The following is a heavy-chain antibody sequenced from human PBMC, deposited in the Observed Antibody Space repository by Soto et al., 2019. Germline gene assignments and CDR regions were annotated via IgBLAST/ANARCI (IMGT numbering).Heavy chain of an antibody. CDR2: IYYSGST. V-gene: IGHV4-39*01. CDR3: ARQLGAAAGTYPLDY. D-gene: IGHD6-13*01. Sequence: SETLSLTCTVSGGSISSSSYYWGWIRQPPGKGLEWIGSIYYSGSTYYNPSLKSRVTISVDTSKNQFSLKLSSVTAADTAVYYCARQLGAAAGTYPLDYWGQGTLVTVPQ. CDR1: GGSISSSSYY. J-gene: IGHJ4*02.